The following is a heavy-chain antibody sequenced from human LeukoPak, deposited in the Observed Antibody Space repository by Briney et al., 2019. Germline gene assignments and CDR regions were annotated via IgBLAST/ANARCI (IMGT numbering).Heavy chain of an antibody. CDR3: ARDYYDSTTSKFDAFDI. CDR2: IYYSGST. D-gene: IGHD3-22*01. Sequence: SETLSLTCTVSGGSISSGGYYWSWIRQHPGKGLEWIGYIYYSGSTYYNPSLKSRVTISVDASKNQFSLKLSSVTAADTAVYYCARDYYDSTTSKFDAFDIWGQGTMVTVSS. V-gene: IGHV4-31*03. J-gene: IGHJ3*02. CDR1: GGSISSGGYY.